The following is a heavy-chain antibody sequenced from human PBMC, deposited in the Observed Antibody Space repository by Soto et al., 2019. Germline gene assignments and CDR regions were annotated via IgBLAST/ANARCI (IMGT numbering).Heavy chain of an antibody. Sequence: QVQLVESGGGVVQSGRSLTLSCAASGFSLRTYGMQWLRRAPGKGLEWVAFIWYDGTKKFYANSVKGRSTISKDNSNNILYLQMRGLRAEDTAVYYCARDVVTAVAGGVNWFDPWGQGTLVTVSS. V-gene: IGHV3-33*01. CDR3: ARDVVTAVAGGVNWFDP. J-gene: IGHJ5*02. D-gene: IGHD6-19*01. CDR1: GFSLRTYG. CDR2: IWYDGTKK.